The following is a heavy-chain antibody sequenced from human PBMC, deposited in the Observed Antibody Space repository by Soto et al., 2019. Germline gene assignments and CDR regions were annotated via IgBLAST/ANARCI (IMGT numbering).Heavy chain of an antibody. Sequence: GASVKVSCKVSGGTFSSYAISWVRQAPGQGLEWMGGIIPIFGTANYAQKFQGRVTITADESTSTAYMELSSLRSEDTAVYYCARGGYDTSFDYWGQGTLVTVSS. V-gene: IGHV1-69*13. CDR3: ARGGYDTSFDY. D-gene: IGHD5-12*01. CDR1: GGTFSSYA. CDR2: IIPIFGTA. J-gene: IGHJ4*02.